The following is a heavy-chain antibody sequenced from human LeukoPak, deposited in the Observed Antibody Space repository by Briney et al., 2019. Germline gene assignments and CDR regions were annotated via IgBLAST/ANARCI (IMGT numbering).Heavy chain of an antibody. J-gene: IGHJ4*02. CDR3: AIGYCSSTSCYALHY. CDR1: GYTFTSYY. CDR2: INPSGCST. Sequence: ASVKVSCKASGYTFTSYYMHWVRQAPRQPLEWMGIINPSGCSTSYAQKFQGRVTMTRDMSTSTVYMELSSLRSEDTAVYYCAIGYCSSTSCYALHYWGQGTLVTVSS. V-gene: IGHV1-46*01. D-gene: IGHD2-2*01.